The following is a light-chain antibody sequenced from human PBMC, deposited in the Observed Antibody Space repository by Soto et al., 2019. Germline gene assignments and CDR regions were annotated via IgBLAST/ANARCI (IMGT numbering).Light chain of an antibody. V-gene: IGLV2-14*01. J-gene: IGLJ3*02. CDR1: SSDVGAYNY. CDR3: ISYTSSSTWV. Sequence: QSALTQPASVSGSPGQTITISCTGTSSDVGAYNYVSWYQQHPGTAPTLMIYEVSNWPSGVSDRFSGSRSGNTASLTISGLQAEDESDYYCISYTSSSTWVFGGGTKLTVL. CDR2: EVS.